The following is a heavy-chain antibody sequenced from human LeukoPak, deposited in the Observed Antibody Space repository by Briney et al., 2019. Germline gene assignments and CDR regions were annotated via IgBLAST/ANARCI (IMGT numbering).Heavy chain of an antibody. D-gene: IGHD6-13*01. Sequence: GGSLRLSCAASGFTFSRYWMSWVRQAPGKGLEWVANINEDGSEKYYVESVKGRFTISRDNAKNSLYLQMNSLRAEDTALYYCARGTLKAAATDFDYWGQGTLVTVSS. CDR3: ARGTLKAAATDFDY. V-gene: IGHV3-7*05. CDR1: GFTFSRYW. J-gene: IGHJ4*02. CDR2: INEDGSEK.